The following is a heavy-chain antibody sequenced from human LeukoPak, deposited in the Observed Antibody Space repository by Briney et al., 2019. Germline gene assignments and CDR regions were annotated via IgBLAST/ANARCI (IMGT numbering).Heavy chain of an antibody. J-gene: IGHJ4*02. Sequence: GGSLRLSCAASGFTFSSYGMHWVRQAPGKGLEWVAVISYDGSNKYYADSVKGRFTISRDNSKNTLYLQMNSLRAEDTAVYYCASASCSGSSCYSGYFDYWGQGTLVTVSS. V-gene: IGHV3-30*03. CDR2: ISYDGSNK. CDR1: GFTFSSYG. D-gene: IGHD2-15*01. CDR3: ASASCSGSSCYSGYFDY.